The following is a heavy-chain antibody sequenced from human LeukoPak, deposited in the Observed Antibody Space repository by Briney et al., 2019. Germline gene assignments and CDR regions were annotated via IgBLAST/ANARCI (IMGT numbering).Heavy chain of an antibody. D-gene: IGHD4-17*01. CDR1: GGSFSGYC. J-gene: IGHJ3*02. V-gene: IGHV4-34*01. CDR2: INHSGRT. CDR3: ARTTVTTDGAFDI. Sequence: PSETLSLTCAEYGGSFSGYCWSWIRQPPGKGLEWIGEINHSGRTNYNPSLKSRVTISVDTSKNQFSLKLSSVTAADTAVYYCARTTVTTDGAFDIWGQGTMVTVSS.